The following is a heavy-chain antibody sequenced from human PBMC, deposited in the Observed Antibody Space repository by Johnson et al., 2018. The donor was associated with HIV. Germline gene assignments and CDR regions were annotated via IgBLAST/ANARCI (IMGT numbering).Heavy chain of an antibody. V-gene: IGHV3-7*05. CDR1: GFTFSSYW. CDR2: IKQDGSET. J-gene: IGHJ3*02. CDR3: VKDIASGYTNGSTLDI. Sequence: VQLVESGGGLVQPGASLRLPCAASGFTFSSYWMSWVRQAPGKGLEWVANIKQDGSETYYVDSVKGRITITSDNAKNSLYLQMNSLIAEDTALYYCVKDIASGYTNGSTLDIWGQGTMVTVSS. D-gene: IGHD2-2*02.